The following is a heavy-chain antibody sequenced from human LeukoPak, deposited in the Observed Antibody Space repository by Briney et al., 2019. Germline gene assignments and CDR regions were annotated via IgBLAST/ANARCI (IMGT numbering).Heavy chain of an antibody. Sequence: GGSLRLSCAASGFTFSSYAMSWVRQAPGKGLEWVSAISGSGGSTYYADSVKGRFTISRDISKNTLYLQMNSLRAEDTAVYYCAKPTGITTVVHWGQGTLVTVSS. V-gene: IGHV3-23*01. CDR3: AKPTGITTVVH. CDR2: ISGSGGST. J-gene: IGHJ4*02. D-gene: IGHD4-23*01. CDR1: GFTFSSYA.